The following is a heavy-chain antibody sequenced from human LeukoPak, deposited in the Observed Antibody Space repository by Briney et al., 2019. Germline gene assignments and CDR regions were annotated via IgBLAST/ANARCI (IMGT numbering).Heavy chain of an antibody. J-gene: IGHJ5*02. Sequence: GASEKVSCKASGYTFSNYDINWVRQAPGQGLEWMGWMNPNSGDTGYAQKFQGRLTMTRHTSLNTAYMELSSLRSEDTASYYCVRVRGVIGPWGQGTLSSSPQ. CDR3: VRVRGVIGP. CDR1: GYTFSNYD. CDR2: MNPNSGDT. V-gene: IGHV1-8*01. D-gene: IGHD2-8*02.